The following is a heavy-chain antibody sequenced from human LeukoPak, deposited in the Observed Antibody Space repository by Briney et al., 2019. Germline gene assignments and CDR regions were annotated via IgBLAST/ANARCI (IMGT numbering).Heavy chain of an antibody. V-gene: IGHV3-33*01. CDR1: GFTFSSYG. CDR3: ARGITMIVVGLDY. Sequence: GGSLRLSCAASGFTFSSYGMHWVRQAPGKGLEWVAVIWYGGSNKYYADSVKGRFTISRDNSKNTLYLQMNSLRAEDTAVYYCARGITMIVVGLDYWGQGTLVTVSS. J-gene: IGHJ4*02. CDR2: IWYGGSNK. D-gene: IGHD3-22*01.